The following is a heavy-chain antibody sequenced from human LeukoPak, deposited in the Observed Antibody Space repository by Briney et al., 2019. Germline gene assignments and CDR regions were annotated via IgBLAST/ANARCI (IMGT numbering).Heavy chain of an antibody. CDR1: GGSISSSNYY. CDR2: IYYSGST. CDR3: AASGTMVRGVIG. Sequence: PSETLSLTCTVSGGSISSSNYYWGWIRQPPGKGLEWIGYIYYSGSTNYNPSLTSRVTISVDTSKNQFSLKLSSVTAADTAVYYCAASGTMVRGVIGWGQGTLVTVSS. D-gene: IGHD3-10*01. V-gene: IGHV4-61*05. J-gene: IGHJ4*02.